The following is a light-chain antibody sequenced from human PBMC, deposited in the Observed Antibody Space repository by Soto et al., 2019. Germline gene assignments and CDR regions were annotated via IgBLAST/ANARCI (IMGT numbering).Light chain of an antibody. CDR1: SSNIGAGYD. J-gene: IGLJ1*01. V-gene: IGLV1-40*01. CDR2: GNN. CDR3: QSYAGSLSANFV. Sequence: QSVLTQPPSVSGAPGQRVTISCTGSSSNIGAGYDVHWYQQLPGKAPKLLIYGNNNRPSGVPDRFSGSKSGTSASLAITGLRADDEADYYYQSYAGSLSANFVFGTGTKVTVL.